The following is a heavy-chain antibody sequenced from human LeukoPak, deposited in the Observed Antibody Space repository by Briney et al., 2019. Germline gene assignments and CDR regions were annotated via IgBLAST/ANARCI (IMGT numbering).Heavy chain of an antibody. V-gene: IGHV4-34*01. D-gene: IGHD6-13*01. Sequence: KPSETLSLTCAVYGGSFSGYYWSWIRQPPGKGLEWIGEINHSGSTNYNPSLKSRVTISVDRSKNQFSLKLSSVTAADTAVYYCARAAAGTFQADYWGQGTLVTVSS. CDR1: GGSFSGYY. J-gene: IGHJ4*02. CDR2: INHSGST. CDR3: ARAAAGTFQADY.